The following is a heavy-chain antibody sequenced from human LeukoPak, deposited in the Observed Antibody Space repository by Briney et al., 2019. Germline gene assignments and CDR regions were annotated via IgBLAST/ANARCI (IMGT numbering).Heavy chain of an antibody. D-gene: IGHD4-11*01. CDR3: ARGIAQTTLNAFDI. V-gene: IGHV3-48*01. J-gene: IGHJ3*02. CDR1: GFTFSSYS. CDR2: ISSSSSTI. Sequence: AGSLRLSCAASGFTFSSYSMNWVHQAPGKGLEWVSYISSSSSTIYYAESVKGRFTISRDNSKNTLYLQMNSLRTEDTAVYYCARGIAQTTLNAFDIWGQGTVVTVSS.